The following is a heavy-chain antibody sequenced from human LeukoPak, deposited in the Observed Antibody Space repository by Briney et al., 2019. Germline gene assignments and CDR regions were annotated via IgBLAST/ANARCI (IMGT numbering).Heavy chain of an antibody. V-gene: IGHV1-69*13. CDR1: GDTFITYS. CDR2: IIPSLGAA. Sequence: SVTVSCKASGDTFITYSINWVRQAPGQGLEWVGGIIPSLGAANYAPSFQGRVTITADASTNTDYMELVSLTVEDTAVYYCARGAYSVVEGHYYYFGMDVWGHGTTVAVSS. J-gene: IGHJ6*02. D-gene: IGHD2-21*01. CDR3: ARGAYSVVEGHYYYFGMDV.